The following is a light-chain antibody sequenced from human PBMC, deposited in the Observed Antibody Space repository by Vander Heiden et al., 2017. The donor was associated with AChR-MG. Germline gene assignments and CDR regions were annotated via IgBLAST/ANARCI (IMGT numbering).Light chain of an antibody. J-gene: IGKJ1*01. CDR3: QQSYSTPDRT. CDR2: AAS. Sequence: EIQMTQSPSSLSASVGDRVTITCRASQSISSYLNWYQQQPGKAPKVLIYAASSLQSGVPSRFSGSGSGTDFTLTISSLQPEDFATYYCQQSYSTPDRTFGQGTKVEIK. V-gene: IGKV1-39*01. CDR1: QSISSY.